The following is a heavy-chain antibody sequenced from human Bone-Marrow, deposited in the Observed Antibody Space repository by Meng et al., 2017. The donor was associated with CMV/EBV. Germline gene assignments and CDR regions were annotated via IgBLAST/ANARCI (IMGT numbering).Heavy chain of an antibody. J-gene: IGHJ6*02. CDR2: MNPNSGNT. CDR1: GGTFSSYA. V-gene: IGHV1-8*02. CDR3: ASRCSSTSCYKALGRRYYYGMDV. D-gene: IGHD2-2*02. Sequence: ASVKVSCKASGGTFSSYAISWVRQATGQGLEWMGWMNPNSGNTGYAQKFQGRVTMTRNTSISTAYMELSSLRFEDTAVYYCASRCSSTSCYKALGRRYYYGMDVWGQGTTVTVSS.